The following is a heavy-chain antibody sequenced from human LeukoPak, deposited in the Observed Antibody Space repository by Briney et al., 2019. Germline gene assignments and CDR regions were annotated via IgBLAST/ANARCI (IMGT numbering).Heavy chain of an antibody. D-gene: IGHD1-1*01. CDR1: GGSISSYY. Sequence: SETLSFTCTVSGGSISSYYWSWIRQPPGKGLEWIGYIYYSGSTNYNPSLKSRVTISVDTSKNQFSLKLSSVTAADTAVYYCARETYRKAIDYWGQGTLVTVSS. J-gene: IGHJ4*02. CDR2: IYYSGST. CDR3: ARETYRKAIDY. V-gene: IGHV4-59*01.